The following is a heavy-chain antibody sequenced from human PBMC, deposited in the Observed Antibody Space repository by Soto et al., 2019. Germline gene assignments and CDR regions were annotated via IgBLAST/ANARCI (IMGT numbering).Heavy chain of an antibody. CDR2: IWYDGSNK. CDR1: GFTFSSYG. J-gene: IGHJ6*02. V-gene: IGHV3-33*01. CDR3: ARDLGLGRGYYGSGSYYRGYYGMDV. Sequence: GGSLRLSCAASGFTFSSYGMHWVRQAPGKGLEWVAVIWYDGSNKYYADSVKGRFTISRDNSKNTLYLQMNSLRAEDTAVYYCARDLGLGRGYYGSGSYYRGYYGMDVWGQGTTVTVSS. D-gene: IGHD3-10*01.